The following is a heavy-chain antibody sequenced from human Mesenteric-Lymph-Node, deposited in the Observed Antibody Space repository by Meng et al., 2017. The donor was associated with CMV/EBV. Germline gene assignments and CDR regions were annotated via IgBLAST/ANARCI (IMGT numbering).Heavy chain of an antibody. J-gene: IGHJ2*01. CDR1: GGSRTGYY. D-gene: IGHD3-3*01. Sequence: SETLSLTCAVSGGSAVHGGSRTGYYCIWIRQPPGKGLEWIGEISHNGIATYHPSLRGRATISLDTSTNEFSLNLISVTAADTAVYYCARQPRTPRWAAIRPRYWYFDLWGRGTLVTVSS. V-gene: IGHV4-34*01. CDR2: ISHNGIA. CDR3: ARQPRTPRWAAIRPRYWYFDL.